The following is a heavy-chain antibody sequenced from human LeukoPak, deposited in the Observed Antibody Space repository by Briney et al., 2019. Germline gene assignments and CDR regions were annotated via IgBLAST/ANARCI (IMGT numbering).Heavy chain of an antibody. CDR1: GFTFSDTW. Sequence: GGSLRLSCAASGFTFSDTWMHWVRQVPGKGLVWVSRIRSDGSDARYAESVKGRFTISRDNSKNTLSLQMNNLRLDDTAVYYCAKDTKWELNAYCIDYWGQGTLVTVSS. V-gene: IGHV3-74*01. CDR3: AKDTKWELNAYCIDY. CDR2: IRSDGSDA. J-gene: IGHJ4*02. D-gene: IGHD1-26*01.